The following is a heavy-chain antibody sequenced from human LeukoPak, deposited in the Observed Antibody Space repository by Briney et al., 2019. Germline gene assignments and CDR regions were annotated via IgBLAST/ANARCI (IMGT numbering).Heavy chain of an antibody. CDR1: GFTFSSYC. D-gene: IGHD1-26*01. V-gene: IGHV3-7*01. CDR3: ARFFVVGARYFDY. J-gene: IGHJ4*02. CDR2: IKQDGSEK. Sequence: GGSLRLSCAASGFTFSSYCMSWVRQAPGKGLEWVANIKQDGSEKYYVDSVKGRFTISRDNAKNSLYLQMNSLRAEDTAVYYCARFFVVGARYFDYWGQGTLVTVSS.